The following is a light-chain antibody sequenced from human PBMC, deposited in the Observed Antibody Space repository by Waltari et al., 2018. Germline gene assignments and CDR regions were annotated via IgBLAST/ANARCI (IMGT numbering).Light chain of an antibody. CDR1: QSVSSY. V-gene: IGKV3-11*01. J-gene: IGKJ3*01. CDR3: LQRSNWPEFT. Sequence: EIVLTQSPATLSLSSGEGATLSCRASQSVSSYLDWYQQKFGQAPRLLIYDASNRATGIPARFSGSGSGTDFTLTISSLEPEDFAVYYCLQRSNWPEFTFGPGTKVDIK. CDR2: DAS.